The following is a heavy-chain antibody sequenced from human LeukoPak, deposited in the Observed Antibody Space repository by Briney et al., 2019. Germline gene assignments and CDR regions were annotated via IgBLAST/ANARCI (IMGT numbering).Heavy chain of an antibody. CDR3: AKDRAGIDY. Sequence: GGSLRLSCAASGFTFSSYAMNWVRQTPGKGLEWVSAISGSGGRTYYADSVKGRFTISRDNSKNTVSLQLSSLRAEDTAIYYCAKDRAGIDYWGQGTLVTVSS. J-gene: IGHJ4*02. CDR2: ISGSGGRT. V-gene: IGHV3-23*01. CDR1: GFTFSSYA. D-gene: IGHD6-13*01.